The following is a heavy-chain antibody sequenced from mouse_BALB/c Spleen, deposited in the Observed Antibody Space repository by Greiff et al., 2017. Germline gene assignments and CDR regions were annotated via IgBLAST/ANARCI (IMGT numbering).Heavy chain of an antibody. J-gene: IGHJ4*01. CDR2: IYPGDGDT. Sequence: QVQLKESGPELVKPGASVKISCKASGYAFSSSWMNWVKQRPGQGLEWIGRIYPGDGDTNYNGKFKGKATLTADKSSSTAYMQLSSLTSVDSAVYFCAGTTATYYAMDYWGQGTSVTVSS. V-gene: IGHV1-82*01. D-gene: IGHD1-2*01. CDR1: GYAFSSSW. CDR3: AGTTATYYAMDY.